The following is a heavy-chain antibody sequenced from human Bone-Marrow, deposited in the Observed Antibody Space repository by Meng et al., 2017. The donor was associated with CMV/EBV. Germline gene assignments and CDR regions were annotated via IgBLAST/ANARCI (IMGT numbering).Heavy chain of an antibody. J-gene: IGHJ4*02. Sequence: QINVTEVGSTLVKPTQTLLLTCTFSGFSLSTSGVGVGWIRQPPGKALEWLALIYWNDDKRYSPSLKSRLTITKDTSKNQVVLTMTNMDPVDTATYYCAHRRKTVGYFDYWGQGTLVTVSS. CDR2: IYWNDDK. D-gene: IGHD4-23*01. V-gene: IGHV2-5*01. CDR3: AHRRKTVGYFDY. CDR1: GFSLSTSGVG.